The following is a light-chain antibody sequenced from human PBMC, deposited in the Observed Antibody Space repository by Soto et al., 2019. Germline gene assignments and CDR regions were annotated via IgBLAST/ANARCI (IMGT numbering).Light chain of an antibody. J-gene: IGKJ1*01. CDR1: LSVLYSSNNNNY. V-gene: IGKV4-1*01. CDR3: MQPLENFRT. Sequence: DVGMSKSPDSLAVSLGERATINCKSSLSVLYSSNNNNYLAWYMQKPGQSPQLLIYLGSNRASGVPDRFSGSGSDTYFTLEISRVEADDVGVYYCMQPLENFRTFGQGTNV. CDR2: LGS.